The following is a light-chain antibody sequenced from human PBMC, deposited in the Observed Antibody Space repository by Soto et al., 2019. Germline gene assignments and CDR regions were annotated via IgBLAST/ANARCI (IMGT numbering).Light chain of an antibody. CDR1: SSDVGGYNY. V-gene: IGLV2-8*01. CDR2: EVS. CDR3: SSYAGSNSYV. J-gene: IGLJ1*01. Sequence: QSAPTQPPSASGSPGQSVTISCTGTSSDVGGYNYVSWYQQEPGKVPKLMIYEVSKRPSGVPDRFSGSKSGNTASLTGSGLQAEDEADYYCSSYAGSNSYVFGTGTKLTVL.